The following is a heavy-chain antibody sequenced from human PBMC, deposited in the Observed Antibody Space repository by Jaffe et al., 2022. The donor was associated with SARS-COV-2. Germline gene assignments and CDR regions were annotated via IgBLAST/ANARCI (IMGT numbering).Heavy chain of an antibody. V-gene: IGHV3-30*04. Sequence: QVQLVESGGGVVQSGKSLRLSCAASGFTFTNYAMHWVRQAPGKGLEWVAVVSYDHSNTFYSDSVRGRFTISRDNSKNTLYLQMTSLRPEDTALYYCARDQTAWDYFDYWGQGTLVTVSS. CDR1: GFTFTNYA. J-gene: IGHJ4*02. CDR2: VSYDHSNT. CDR3: ARDQTAWDYFDY. D-gene: IGHD1-26*01.